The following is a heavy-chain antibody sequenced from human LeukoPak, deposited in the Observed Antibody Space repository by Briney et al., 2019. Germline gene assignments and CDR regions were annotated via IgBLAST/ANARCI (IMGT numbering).Heavy chain of an antibody. V-gene: IGHV3-21*01. CDR2: ISSSSSYI. Sequence: GGSLRLSCAASGFTFSSYEINWVRQAPGKGLEWVSSISSSSSYIYYADSVKGRFTISRDNAKNSLYLQMNSLRAEDTAVYYCASWYGALDAFDIWGQGTMVTVSS. J-gene: IGHJ3*02. D-gene: IGHD4-17*01. CDR3: ASWYGALDAFDI. CDR1: GFTFSSYE.